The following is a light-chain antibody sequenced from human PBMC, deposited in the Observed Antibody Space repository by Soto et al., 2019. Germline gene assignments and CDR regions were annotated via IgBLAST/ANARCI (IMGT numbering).Light chain of an antibody. V-gene: IGLV4-60*03. Sequence: QSVLTQSSSASASLGSSVKLTCTLSSGYSGYIIAWHQQQPGKAPRYLMKLEGSGSYNKGTGVPDRFSGSSSGADRYLTISNLQSEDEADYYCETWDSNTWVFGGGTKLTVL. CDR1: SGYSGYI. J-gene: IGLJ3*02. CDR2: LEGSGSY. CDR3: ETWDSNTWV.